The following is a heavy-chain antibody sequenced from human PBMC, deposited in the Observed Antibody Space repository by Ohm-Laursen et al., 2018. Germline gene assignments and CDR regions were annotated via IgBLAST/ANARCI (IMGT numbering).Heavy chain of an antibody. Sequence: SLRLSCAASGFIVNSNHMSWVRQAPGKGLEWVSVIYSGGSTYYADSVKGRFTISRDNSKNTLYLQMNSLRAEDTAVYYCARDVSRRSYWGQGTLVTVSS. CDR3: ARDVSRRSY. V-gene: IGHV3-53*01. J-gene: IGHJ4*02. CDR2: IYSGGST. CDR1: GFIVNSNH.